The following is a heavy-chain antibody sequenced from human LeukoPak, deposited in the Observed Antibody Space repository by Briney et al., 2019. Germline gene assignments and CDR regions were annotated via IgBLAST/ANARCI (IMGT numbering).Heavy chain of an antibody. D-gene: IGHD5/OR15-5a*01. J-gene: IGHJ4*02. CDR1: GGSISSVDYY. Sequence: PSDTLSLTCTVSGGSISSVDYYWSWIRQPPGKGLEWIGYIYYSGSTYYNPSLKSRVTISVDTSKNQFSLKLSSVTAADTAVYYCARFYERLKHFDYWGQGTLVTVSS. V-gene: IGHV4-30-4*02. CDR2: IYYSGST. CDR3: ARFYERLKHFDY.